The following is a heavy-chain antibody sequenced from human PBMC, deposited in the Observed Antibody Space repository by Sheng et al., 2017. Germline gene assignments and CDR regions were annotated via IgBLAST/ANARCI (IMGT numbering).Heavy chain of an antibody. V-gene: IGHV2-5*01. J-gene: IGHJ5*02. D-gene: IGHD3-22*01. CDR3: AHRRNYYDPVDP. Sequence: QIILKESGPTLVKPTQTLTLTCTFSGFSLSTSGVGVGWIRQPPGKALEWLALIYWNDDKRYSPSLKSRLTITKDTSKNQVVLTMTNMDPVDTATYYCAHRRNYYDPVDPWGQGTLVTVSS. CDR1: GFSLSTSGVG. CDR2: IYWNDDK.